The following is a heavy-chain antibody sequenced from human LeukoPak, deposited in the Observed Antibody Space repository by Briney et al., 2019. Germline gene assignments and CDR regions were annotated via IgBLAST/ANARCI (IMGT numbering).Heavy chain of an antibody. Sequence: GGTLRLSCAASGFTFSSYGMSWVRQAPGKGLEWVSAISGTGGSTYYADSVKGRFTISRDNSQKTLYLQMNSLRAEDTAVYYCARGAARMVEMATIISFEYWGQGTLVTVSS. CDR2: ISGTGGST. J-gene: IGHJ4*02. V-gene: IGHV3-23*01. CDR1: GFTFSSYG. D-gene: IGHD5-24*01. CDR3: ARGAARMVEMATIISFEY.